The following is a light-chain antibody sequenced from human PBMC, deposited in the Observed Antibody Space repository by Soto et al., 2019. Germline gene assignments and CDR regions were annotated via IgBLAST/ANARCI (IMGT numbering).Light chain of an antibody. V-gene: IGKV3-20*01. Sequence: EIVLTQSPGTLSLSPGERATLSCRASQSVTSSYLAWYQQKPGQAPRLVMYGASIRTRGIPDRFSGGGSGTDFTLTISRLEPEDFAVYYCQQYVRAPWTFGKGTKVDIK. CDR1: QSVTSSY. CDR2: GAS. CDR3: QQYVRAPWT. J-gene: IGKJ1*01.